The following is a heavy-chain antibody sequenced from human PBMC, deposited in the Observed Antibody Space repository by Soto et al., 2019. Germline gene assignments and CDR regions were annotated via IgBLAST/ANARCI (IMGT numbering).Heavy chain of an antibody. Sequence: QVQLQQWGAGLLKPSETLSLTCAVYGGSFSGYYWSWIRQPPGKGLEWIGEINHSGSTNYNPSLKTRRTISVDTSKNQFSLKLSSVTAADTAVYYCARGPYSSSWYGGMDVWGQGTTVTVSS. CDR2: INHSGST. CDR1: GGSFSGYY. J-gene: IGHJ6*02. V-gene: IGHV4-34*01. CDR3: ARGPYSSSWYGGMDV. D-gene: IGHD6-13*01.